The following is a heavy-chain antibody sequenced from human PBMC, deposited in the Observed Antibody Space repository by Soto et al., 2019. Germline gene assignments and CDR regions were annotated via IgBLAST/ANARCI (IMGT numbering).Heavy chain of an antibody. CDR3: ARDRITTRVDAFEL. Sequence: QVQLVQSGAEVRKPGSSVKVSCKAPGGTFSTYIISWVRQAPGQGLEWMGRIIPIPDITNYAQKFQGRVTVTADRSTSTAYMELTSLKSEDTAVYYCARDRITTRVDAFELWGQGTMVTVSS. V-gene: IGHV1-69*08. J-gene: IGHJ3*01. CDR1: GGTFSTYI. D-gene: IGHD3-3*01. CDR2: IIPIPDIT.